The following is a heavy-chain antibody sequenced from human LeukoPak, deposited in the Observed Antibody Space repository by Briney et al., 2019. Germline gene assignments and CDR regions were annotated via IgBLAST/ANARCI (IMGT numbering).Heavy chain of an antibody. J-gene: IGHJ3*02. D-gene: IGHD2-8*02. CDR1: GFTFKLYW. Sequence: GGSLRLSCAASGFTFKLYWMHWVRQVPGKRPVWVSRINDDGSDTIYADSVRGRFTISRDDAKNTVYLQMNNLRAEDTAVYYCARDDVTTNGGVIADSRLFDIWGQGTMVTVSS. CDR2: INDDGSDT. CDR3: ARDDVTTNGGVIADSRLFDI. V-gene: IGHV3-74*01.